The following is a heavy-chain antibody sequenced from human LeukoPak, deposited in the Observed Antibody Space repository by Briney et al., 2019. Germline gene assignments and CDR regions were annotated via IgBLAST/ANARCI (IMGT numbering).Heavy chain of an antibody. V-gene: IGHV1-8*03. CDR3: ARWVGSPRSSYYMDV. D-gene: IGHD3-16*01. CDR1: GYTFTSND. J-gene: IGHJ6*03. Sequence: ASVKVSCKASGYTFTSNDINWVRQATGQGLEWMGWMNPKSGNTGYAQKLLGRVTITMNTSIRTAYMELSSLRSEDTAVYYCARWVGSPRSSYYMDVWGKGTTVTVSS. CDR2: MNPKSGNT.